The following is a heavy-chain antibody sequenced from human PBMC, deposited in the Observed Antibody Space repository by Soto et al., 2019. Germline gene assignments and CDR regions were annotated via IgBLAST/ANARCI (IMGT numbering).Heavy chain of an antibody. Sequence: QVQLQQWGAGLLKPSETLSLTCAVYGGSFSGYYWSWIRQPPGKGLEWIGEINHSGSTNYNPSLKSRVTISVDTSQNQFSLKLSSVTAADTAVYYCARLPYSSGWYGGYYYGMDVWGQGTTVTVSS. D-gene: IGHD6-19*01. CDR2: INHSGST. CDR3: ARLPYSSGWYGGYYYGMDV. CDR1: GGSFSGYY. V-gene: IGHV4-34*01. J-gene: IGHJ6*02.